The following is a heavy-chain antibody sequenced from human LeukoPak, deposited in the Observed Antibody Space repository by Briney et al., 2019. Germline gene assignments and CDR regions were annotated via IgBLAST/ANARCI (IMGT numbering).Heavy chain of an antibody. CDR3: AKSLTTYDSSGYYCLDY. Sequence: GRSLRLSCAASGFTFSSYGMHWVRQAAGKGLEWVAIISYDGTNKYYADSVKGRFTISRDNSKNTLYLQMNSLRAEDTAVYYCAKSLTTYDSSGYYCLDYWGQGTLVTVPS. CDR2: ISYDGTNK. D-gene: IGHD3-22*01. V-gene: IGHV3-30*18. CDR1: GFTFSSYG. J-gene: IGHJ4*02.